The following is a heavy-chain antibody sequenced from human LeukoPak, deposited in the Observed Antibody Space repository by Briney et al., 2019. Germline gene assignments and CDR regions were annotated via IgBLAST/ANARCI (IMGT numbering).Heavy chain of an antibody. CDR1: GGSISTHH. Sequence: SETLSLTCTVSGGSISTHHCSWIRQPPGRGLEWIGYFYHSGSANYNPSLKSRVTISVDTSKNQFSLKLSSVTAAYTAVCYCAKSALYSTSLVVWGQGTMVTVSS. V-gene: IGHV4-59*11. CDR2: FYHSGSA. D-gene: IGHD6-6*01. CDR3: AKSALYSTSLVV. J-gene: IGHJ3*01.